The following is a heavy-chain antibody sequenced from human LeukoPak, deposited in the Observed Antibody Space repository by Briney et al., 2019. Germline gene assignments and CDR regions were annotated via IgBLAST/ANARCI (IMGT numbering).Heavy chain of an antibody. Sequence: TSETLSLTCTVSGGSISSYYWSWIRQPPGKGLEWIGYIYYSGSTNYNPSLKSRVTISVDTSKNQFSLKLSSVTAADTAVYYCARLRNLDYWGQGTLVTVSS. CDR2: IYYSGST. D-gene: IGHD4-17*01. CDR3: ARLRNLDY. CDR1: GGSISSYY. V-gene: IGHV4-59*12. J-gene: IGHJ4*02.